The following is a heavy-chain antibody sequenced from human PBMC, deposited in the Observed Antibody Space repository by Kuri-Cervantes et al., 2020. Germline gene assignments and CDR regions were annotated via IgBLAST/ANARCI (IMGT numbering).Heavy chain of an antibody. J-gene: IGHJ3*02. Sequence: SETLSLTCAVYGGSFSGYYWSWIRQPPGKGLEWIGEINHSGSTNYNPSLKSRVTISVDTSKNQFSLKLSSVTAADTAVYYCARRVAGSNRRGAFDIWGHGTMVTVSS. D-gene: IGHD2-15*01. CDR3: ARRVAGSNRRGAFDI. V-gene: IGHV4-34*01. CDR2: INHSGST. CDR1: GGSFSGYY.